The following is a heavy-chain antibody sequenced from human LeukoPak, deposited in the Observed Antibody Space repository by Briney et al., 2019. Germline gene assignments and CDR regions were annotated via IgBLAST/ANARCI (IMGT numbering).Heavy chain of an antibody. Sequence: SETLSLTCTVSGGTISSSSYYWGWIRQPPGKGLEWIGSIYYSGSTYYNPSLKSRVTISVDTSNNQFSLKLSSVTAADTALYYCARETRAVADPRFDYWGQGTLVTVSS. CDR3: ARETRAVADPRFDY. D-gene: IGHD6-19*01. CDR1: GGTISSSSYY. J-gene: IGHJ4*02. CDR2: IYYSGST. V-gene: IGHV4-39*07.